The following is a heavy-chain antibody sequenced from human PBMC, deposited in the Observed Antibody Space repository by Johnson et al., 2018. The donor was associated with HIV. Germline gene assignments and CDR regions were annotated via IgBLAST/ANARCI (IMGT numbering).Heavy chain of an antibody. D-gene: IGHD6-13*01. CDR1: GFTFSSYG. J-gene: IGHJ3*02. V-gene: IGHV3-30*03. CDR2: ISYDGSNK. CDR3: ARFRSSNWFDAFDI. Sequence: QMQLVESGGGVVQPGRSLRLSCAASGFTFSSYGMHWVRQAPGKGLEWVAVISYDGSNKYYADSVKGRFTISRDNSKNTLYLQTNSLRAEDTAVYYCARFRSSNWFDAFDIWGQGTMVTVSA.